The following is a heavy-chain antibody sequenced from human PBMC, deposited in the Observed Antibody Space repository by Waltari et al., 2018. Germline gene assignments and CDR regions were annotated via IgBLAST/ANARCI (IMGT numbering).Heavy chain of an antibody. CDR2: INPNSGGT. CDR3: ARATGSSWYDAFDI. J-gene: IGHJ3*02. V-gene: IGHV1-2*02. Sequence: QVQLVQSGAEVKKPGASVKVSCKASGYTFTGYYMPWMRQAPGQGLEWMGWINPNSGGTNYAQKFQGRVTMTRDTSISTAYMELSRLRSDDTAVYYCARATGSSWYDAFDIWGQGTMVTVSS. CDR1: GYTFTGYY. D-gene: IGHD6-13*01.